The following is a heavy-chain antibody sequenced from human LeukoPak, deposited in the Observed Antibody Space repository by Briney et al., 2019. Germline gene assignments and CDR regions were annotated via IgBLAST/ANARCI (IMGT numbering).Heavy chain of an antibody. CDR1: GFTFSSYA. CDR2: ISYDGSNK. J-gene: IGHJ3*02. D-gene: IGHD4-11*01. Sequence: GGSLRLSCAASGFTFSSYAMHWVRQAPGKGLEWVAVISYDGSNKYYADSVKGRFTISRDNSKNTLYLQMNSLRAEDTAVYYCARAQKYSYDAFDIWGQGTMVTVSS. CDR3: ARAQKYSYDAFDI. V-gene: IGHV3-30-3*01.